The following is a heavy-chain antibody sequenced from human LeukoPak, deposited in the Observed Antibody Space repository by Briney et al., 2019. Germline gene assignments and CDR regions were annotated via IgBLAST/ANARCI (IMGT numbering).Heavy chain of an antibody. J-gene: IGHJ4*02. CDR2: FDPEDGET. V-gene: IGHV1-24*01. Sequence: ASVKVSCKVSGYTLTELSMHWVRQTPGKGLEWMGGFDPEDGETIYAQKFQGRVTMTEDTSTDTAYMELSSRRSEDTAVYYCATVEVGATNFDYWGQGTLVTVSS. CDR1: GYTLTELS. D-gene: IGHD1-26*01. CDR3: ATVEVGATNFDY.